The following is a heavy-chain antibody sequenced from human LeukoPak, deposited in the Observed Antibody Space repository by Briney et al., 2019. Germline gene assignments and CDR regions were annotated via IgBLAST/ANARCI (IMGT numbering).Heavy chain of an antibody. CDR2: ISTGSSPI. Sequence: GGSLRLSCAGSGFTFSSYSMSWVRQSPGKGLEWVSYISTGSSPIFYADSVKGRFTISRDNAKNSLYLQMNSLRAEDTAVYYCARDMRAAAGHYYYYYYMDVWGKGTTVTVSS. V-gene: IGHV3-48*01. D-gene: IGHD6-13*01. J-gene: IGHJ6*03. CDR1: GFTFSSYS. CDR3: ARDMRAAAGHYYYYYYMDV.